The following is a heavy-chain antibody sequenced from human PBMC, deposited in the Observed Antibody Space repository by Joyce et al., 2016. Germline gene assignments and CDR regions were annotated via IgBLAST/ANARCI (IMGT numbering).Heavy chain of an antibody. V-gene: IGHV4-38-2*01. D-gene: IGHD3-10*02. CDR1: GYSISSAYY. J-gene: IGHJ5*02. CDR2: ISYTGTT. Sequence: QVQLQESGPRLVRPAETLSLTCAVSGYSISSAYYWGWIRQPPGKGLEWIGSISYTGTTLYNPSLKSRVTISRDTSKYQFFLKLHSVTAADTAIFYCTRGILFPESWGQGTLVTVSS. CDR3: TRGILFPES.